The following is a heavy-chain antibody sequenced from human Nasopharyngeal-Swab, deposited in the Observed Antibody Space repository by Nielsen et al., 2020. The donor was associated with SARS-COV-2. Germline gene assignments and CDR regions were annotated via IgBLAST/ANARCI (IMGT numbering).Heavy chain of an antibody. CDR3: ATDLAAAGKYYYYYYGMDV. V-gene: IGHV1-24*01. Sequence: ASVQVSCKVSGYTLTELSMHWVRQAPAKGLEWMGGFDPEDGETIYAQKFQGRVTMTEDTSTDTAYMELSSLRSEDTAVYYCATDLAAAGKYYYYYYGMDVWGQGTTVTVSS. CDR2: FDPEDGET. J-gene: IGHJ6*02. CDR1: GYTLTELS. D-gene: IGHD6-13*01.